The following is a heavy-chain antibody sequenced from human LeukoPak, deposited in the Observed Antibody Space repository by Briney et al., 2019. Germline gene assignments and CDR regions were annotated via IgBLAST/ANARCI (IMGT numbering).Heavy chain of an antibody. CDR1: GFTLSSYA. J-gene: IGHJ4*02. CDR3: ARARGGQQLVVDY. V-gene: IGHV3-30*04. CDR2: ISYDGSNK. D-gene: IGHD6-13*01. Sequence: SGRSLRLSCAASGFTLSSYAMHWVRQAPGKGLEWVPVISYDGSNKYYADSVKGRFTISRDNSKNTLYLQMNSLRAEDTAVYYCARARGGQQLVVDYWGQGTLVTVSS.